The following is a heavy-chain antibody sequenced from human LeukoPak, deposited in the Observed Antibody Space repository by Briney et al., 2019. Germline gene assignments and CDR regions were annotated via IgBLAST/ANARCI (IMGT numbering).Heavy chain of an antibody. Sequence: PSQTLSLTCTVSGGSVSSYYWSWIRQPPGKGLEWLGYIYYSGSTNYNPSLKSRVTISVDTSKNQFSLKLSSVTAADTAVYYCARVSSHVDNWNDPYYFDYWGQGTLVTVSS. V-gene: IGHV4-59*02. CDR1: GGSVSSYY. D-gene: IGHD1-20*01. J-gene: IGHJ4*02. CDR3: ARVSSHVDNWNDPYYFDY. CDR2: IYYSGST.